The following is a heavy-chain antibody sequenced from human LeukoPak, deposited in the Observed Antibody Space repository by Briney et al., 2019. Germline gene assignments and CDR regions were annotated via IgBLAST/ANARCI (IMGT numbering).Heavy chain of an antibody. J-gene: IGHJ6*03. CDR2: IIPVLGTT. CDR3: ATSGGDYYYYSLDA. V-gene: IGHV1-69*13. CDR1: GGTFSRYA. D-gene: IGHD3-10*01. Sequence: SVKVSCKASGGTFSRYAISWVRQAPGQGLEWMGGIIPVLGTTNYAQTFQNKVTITADESTSTTYMELSSLTSEDTAVYYCATSGGDYYYYSLDAWGKGTPVTISS.